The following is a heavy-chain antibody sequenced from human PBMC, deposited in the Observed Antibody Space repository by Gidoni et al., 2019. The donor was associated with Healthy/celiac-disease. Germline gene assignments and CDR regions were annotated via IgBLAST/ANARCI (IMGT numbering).Heavy chain of an antibody. D-gene: IGHD3-10*01. Sequence: QVQLVESGGGVVQPGSALRLSCAASGFTLSSYAMHRVRQAPGKGLEWVAVISYDGSNKYYADSVKGRFTISRDNSKNTLYLQMNSLRAEDTAVYYCARDFGEYYYGSGSYYRASFGYWGQGTLVTVSS. J-gene: IGHJ4*02. CDR3: ARDFGEYYYGSGSYYRASFGY. CDR1: GFTLSSYA. V-gene: IGHV3-30-3*01. CDR2: ISYDGSNK.